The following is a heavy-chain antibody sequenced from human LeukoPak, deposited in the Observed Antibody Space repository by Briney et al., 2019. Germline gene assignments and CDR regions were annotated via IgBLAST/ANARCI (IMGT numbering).Heavy chain of an antibody. CDR3: ARELGSYEGGYYGMDV. Sequence: GGSLRLSCAASGFTFSTRWMSWVRQAPGKGLEWVANINEDGSERNYVESLKGRFTISRDNAKNSLYLQMNSLRAEDTALYYCARELGSYEGGYYGMDVWGQGTTVTVSS. V-gene: IGHV3-7*01. CDR2: INEDGSER. J-gene: IGHJ6*02. CDR1: GFTFSTRW. D-gene: IGHD1-26*01.